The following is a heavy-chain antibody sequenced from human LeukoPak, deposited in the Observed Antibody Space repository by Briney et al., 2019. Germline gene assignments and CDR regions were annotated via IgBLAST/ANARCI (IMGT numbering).Heavy chain of an antibody. CDR2: IKQDGSEK. J-gene: IGHJ6*03. V-gene: IGHV3-7*01. D-gene: IGHD2-15*01. Sequence: GGSLRLSCAASGFTFSNYWMSWVRQAPGKGLEWAANIKQDGSEKYYVDSVKGRFTISRDNAKNSLYLQMNSLRAEDTAVYYCARDRECSGGSCYSYYYYMDVWGKGTTVTASS. CDR3: ARDRECSGGSCYSYYYYMDV. CDR1: GFTFSNYW.